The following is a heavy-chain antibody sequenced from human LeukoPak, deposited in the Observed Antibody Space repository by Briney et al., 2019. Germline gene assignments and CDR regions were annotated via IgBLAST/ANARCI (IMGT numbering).Heavy chain of an antibody. Sequence: GRSLRLSCAGSGFTFCGYGMHWFRHTPGKGLEWVAVIAYDGSRAFYADSVKGRFTISRDNSKNTMSVQMDDLSAEDTAVYYCTRYNNDHFDYWGQGTLVTVSS. J-gene: IGHJ4*02. CDR2: IAYDGSRA. CDR3: TRYNNDHFDY. D-gene: IGHD1-14*01. V-gene: IGHV3-33*01. CDR1: GFTFCGYG.